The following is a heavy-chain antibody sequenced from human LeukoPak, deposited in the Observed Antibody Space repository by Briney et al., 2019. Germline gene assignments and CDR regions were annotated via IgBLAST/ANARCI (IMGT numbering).Heavy chain of an antibody. D-gene: IGHD1-26*01. CDR2: INPSGGST. Sequence: GASVKVSCKASGYTFTSYYMHWVRRAPGQGLEWMGIINPSGGSTSYAQKFQGRVTMTRDMSTSTVYMELSSLRSEDTAVYYCARGVVGPLGAFNIWGQGTMVTVSS. J-gene: IGHJ3*02. V-gene: IGHV1-46*01. CDR3: ARGVVGPLGAFNI. CDR1: GYTFTSYY.